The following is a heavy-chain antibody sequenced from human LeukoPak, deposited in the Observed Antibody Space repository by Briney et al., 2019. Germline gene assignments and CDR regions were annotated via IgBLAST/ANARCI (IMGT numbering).Heavy chain of an antibody. Sequence: SETLSLTCTVSGGSISSSSYYWGWIRQPPGKGLEWIGSIYYSGSTYYNPSLKSRVTISVDTSKNQFSLKLSSVTAADTAVYYCARGGDSSGYYGVRSFDYWGQGTLVTVSS. CDR3: ARGGDSSGYYGVRSFDY. CDR1: GGSISSSSYY. CDR2: IYYSGST. D-gene: IGHD3-22*01. V-gene: IGHV4-39*07. J-gene: IGHJ4*02.